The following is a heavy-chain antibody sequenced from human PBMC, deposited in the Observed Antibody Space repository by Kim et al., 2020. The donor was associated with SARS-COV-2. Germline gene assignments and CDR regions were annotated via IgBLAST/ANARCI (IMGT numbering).Heavy chain of an antibody. J-gene: IGHJ6*02. V-gene: IGHV3-11*06. CDR3: ARGEYSSSSVEYYYGMDV. Sequence: KGQFTISRDNAKNSLYLQMNSLRAEDTAVYYCARGEYSSSSVEYYYGMDVWGQGTTVTVSS. D-gene: IGHD6-6*01.